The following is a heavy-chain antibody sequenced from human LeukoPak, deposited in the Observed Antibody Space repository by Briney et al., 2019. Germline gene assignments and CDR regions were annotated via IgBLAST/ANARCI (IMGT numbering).Heavy chain of an antibody. CDR3: AKERRWLRPNYYYYYGMDV. CDR1: GFTFDDYA. J-gene: IGHJ6*02. CDR2: ISWNSGRT. Sequence: AGGSLRLSCAGSGFTFDDYAMHWVRQAPGKGLEWVSGISWNSGRTVYADSVKGRFTISRDNAKNSLYLQMNSLRTEDTALYYCAKERRWLRPNYYYYYGMDVWGQGTTVTVSS. D-gene: IGHD5-12*01. V-gene: IGHV3-9*01.